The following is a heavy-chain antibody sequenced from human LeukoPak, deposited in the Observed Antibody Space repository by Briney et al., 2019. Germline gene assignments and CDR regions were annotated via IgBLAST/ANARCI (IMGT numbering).Heavy chain of an antibody. J-gene: IGHJ6*02. Sequence: PGGSLRLSCAASGFTVSSNYMSWVRQAPGKGLEWVSVIYSGGSTYYADSVKGRFTISRHNSKNTLYLQMNSLRAEDTAVYYCAKGNGRHDFWSGYYSYGMDVWGQGTTVTVSS. CDR3: AKGNGRHDFWSGYYSYGMDV. CDR1: GFTVSSNY. D-gene: IGHD3-3*01. CDR2: IYSGGST. V-gene: IGHV3-53*01.